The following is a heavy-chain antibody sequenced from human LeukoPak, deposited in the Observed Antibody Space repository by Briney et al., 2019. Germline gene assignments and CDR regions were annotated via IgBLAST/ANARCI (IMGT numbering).Heavy chain of an antibody. V-gene: IGHV4-39*07. J-gene: IGHJ5*02. Sequence: SETLSLTCTVSGDSITGYYWGWIRQPPGKGLEWIGNIYYTGNTYYNPSLKSRVTISVDTSKNQFSLKLSSVTAADTAVYYCARDKGPPFDPWGQGTLVTVSS. CDR2: IYYTGNT. CDR1: GDSITGYY. CDR3: ARDKGPPFDP.